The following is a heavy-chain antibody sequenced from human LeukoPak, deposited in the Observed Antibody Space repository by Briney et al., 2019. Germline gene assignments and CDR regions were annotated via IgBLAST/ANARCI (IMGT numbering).Heavy chain of an antibody. J-gene: IGHJ5*02. V-gene: IGHV4-34*01. CDR3: ARRYCSGGSCYSDNWFDP. D-gene: IGHD2-15*01. Sequence: PSQTLSLTCAVYGGSFSGYYWSWIRQPPGKGLEWIGEINHSGSTYYNPSLKSRVTISVDTSKNQFSLKLSSVTAADTAVYYCARRYCSGGSCYSDNWFDPWGQGTLVTVSS. CDR2: INHSGST. CDR1: GGSFSGYY.